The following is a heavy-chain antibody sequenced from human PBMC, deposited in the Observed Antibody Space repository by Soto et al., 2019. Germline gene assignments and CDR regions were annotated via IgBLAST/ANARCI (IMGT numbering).Heavy chain of an antibody. J-gene: IGHJ5*02. Sequence: PSETLSLTCTVSGGSISNLGYCWSWIRQHPGKGLEWIGYIYYSGSTYYNPSLKSRVTISVDTSKNQFSLKLSSVTAADTAVYYCARGELRFWFDPWGQGTLVTVSS. CDR3: ARGELRFWFDP. D-gene: IGHD1-26*01. CDR1: GGSISNLGYC. CDR2: IYYSGST. V-gene: IGHV4-31*03.